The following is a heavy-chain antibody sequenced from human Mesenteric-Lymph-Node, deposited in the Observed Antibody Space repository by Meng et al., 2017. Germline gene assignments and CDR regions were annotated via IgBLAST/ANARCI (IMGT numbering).Heavy chain of an antibody. V-gene: IGHV1-69*13. D-gene: IGHD3-22*01. J-gene: IGHJ5*02. CDR1: GGTFSSYA. CDR2: IIPIFGTA. CDR3: ARETVPTYYYDSSGLSNWFDP. Sequence: SVKVSCKASGGTFSSYAISWVRQAPGQGLEWMGGIIPIFGTANYAQKFQGRVTITADESTSTAYMELSSLGSEDTAVYYCARETVPTYYYDSSGLSNWFDPWGQGTLVTVSS.